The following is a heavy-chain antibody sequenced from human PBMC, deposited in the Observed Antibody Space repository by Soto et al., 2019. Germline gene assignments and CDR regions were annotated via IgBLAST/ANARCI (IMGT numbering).Heavy chain of an antibody. CDR3: ARRGSRLSVAVAAFDY. V-gene: IGHV4-39*02. CDR1: GGSISGSHYY. CDR2: IYYNGSP. D-gene: IGHD6-19*01. Sequence: SETLSLTCSVSGGSISGSHYYWSWIRQHPGQGLEWIGYIYYNGSPQYNPSLKSRLTISVDTSKNHFSLKLTSVTAADTAVYFCARRGSRLSVAVAAFDYWTQGTLVTVSS. J-gene: IGHJ4*02.